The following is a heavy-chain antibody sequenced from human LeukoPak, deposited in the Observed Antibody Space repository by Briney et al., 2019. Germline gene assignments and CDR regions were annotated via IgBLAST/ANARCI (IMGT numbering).Heavy chain of an antibody. D-gene: IGHD3-3*01. J-gene: IGHJ4*02. Sequence: GASVKVSCKVSGYTLTELSMHWVRQAPGRGLEWMGGFDPEDGETIYAQKFQGRVTMTEDTSTDTAYMELSSLRSEDTAVYYCATAIHDYDFWSGCVWGQGTLVTVSS. CDR2: FDPEDGET. CDR1: GYTLTELS. CDR3: ATAIHDYDFWSGCV. V-gene: IGHV1-24*01.